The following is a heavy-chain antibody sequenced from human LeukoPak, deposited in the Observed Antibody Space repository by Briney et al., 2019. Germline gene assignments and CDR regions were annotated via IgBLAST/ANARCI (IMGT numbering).Heavy chain of an antibody. CDR1: GYTFTSYG. D-gene: IGHD2-2*01. J-gene: IGHJ4*02. CDR2: ISAYNGNT. V-gene: IGHV1-18*04. Sequence: ASVKVSCKASGYTFTSYGISWVRQAPGQGLEWMGWISAYNGNTNYARKLQGRVTMTTDTSTSTAYMELRSLRSDDTAVYYCARGAGYCSSTSCYVFDYWGQGTLVTVSS. CDR3: ARGAGYCSSTSCYVFDY.